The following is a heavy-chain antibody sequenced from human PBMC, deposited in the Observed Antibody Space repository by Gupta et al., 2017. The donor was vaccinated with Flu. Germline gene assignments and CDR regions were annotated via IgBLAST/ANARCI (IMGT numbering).Heavy chain of an antibody. J-gene: IGHJ4*02. V-gene: IGHV3-23*01. CDR3: AKDFVWKQQLGNFDY. CDR1: GFTFSSYA. CDR2: ISGSGGST. Sequence: EVQLLESGGGLVQPGGSLRLSCAASGFTFSSYAMSWVRQAPGKGLESVSAISGSGGSTYYADSVKGRFTISRDNSKNTLYLQMNSLRAEETAVYYCAKDFVWKQQLGNFDYWGQGTLVTVSS. D-gene: IGHD6-13*01.